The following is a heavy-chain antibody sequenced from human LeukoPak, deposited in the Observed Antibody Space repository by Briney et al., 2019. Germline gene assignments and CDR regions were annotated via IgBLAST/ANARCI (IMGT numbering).Heavy chain of an antibody. D-gene: IGHD6-13*01. Sequence: ASVKVSCKVSGYTLTELSMHWVRQAPGKGLEWMGGFDPEDGETIYAQKFQGRVTMTEDTSTDTAYMELSSLRSEDTAVYYCARVTAEVWYSSSWSSYYFDYWGQGTLVTVSS. V-gene: IGHV1-24*01. J-gene: IGHJ4*02. CDR2: FDPEDGET. CDR3: ARVTAEVWYSSSWSSYYFDY. CDR1: GYTLTELS.